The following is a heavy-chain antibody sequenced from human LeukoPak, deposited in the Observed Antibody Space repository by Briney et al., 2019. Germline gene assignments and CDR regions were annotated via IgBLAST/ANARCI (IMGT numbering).Heavy chain of an antibody. CDR2: IYSGGST. D-gene: IGHD1-26*01. CDR1: GFTVSNSY. V-gene: IGHV3-53*01. J-gene: IGHJ4*02. CDR3: ARVEVGVGPYFDY. Sequence: GGSLRLSCAASGFTVSNSYMSWVRQAPGKGLEWVSIIYSGGSTYYADSVKGRFTISRDSSKNTLYLQMNSLRAEDTAVYYCARVEVGVGPYFDYWGQGTLVTVSS.